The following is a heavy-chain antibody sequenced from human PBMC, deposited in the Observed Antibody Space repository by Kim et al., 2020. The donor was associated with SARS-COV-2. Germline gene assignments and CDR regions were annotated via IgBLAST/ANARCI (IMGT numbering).Heavy chain of an antibody. CDR3: ARDPCGDFDYYGMDV. CDR1: GFTFSSYG. D-gene: IGHD4-17*01. Sequence: GGSLRLSCAASGFTFSSYGMHWVRQAPGKGLEWVAVIWYDGSNKYYADSVKGRFTISRDNSKNTLYLQMNSLRAEDTAVYYCARDPCGDFDYYGMDVWGQGTTVTVSS. CDR2: IWYDGSNK. V-gene: IGHV3-33*01. J-gene: IGHJ6*02.